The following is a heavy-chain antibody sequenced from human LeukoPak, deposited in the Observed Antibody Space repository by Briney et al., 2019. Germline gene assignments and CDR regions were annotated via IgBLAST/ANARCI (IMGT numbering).Heavy chain of an antibody. V-gene: IGHV4-4*02. J-gene: IGHJ4*02. CDR1: GGSISSSNW. CDR3: ASYKYSSSWSPT. Sequence: NPSETLSLTCAVSGGSISSSNWWSWVRQPPGKGLEWIGEIYHSGSTNYNPSLKSRVTISVDKSKNQFSLKLSSVTAADTAVYYCASYKYSSSWSPTWGQGTLVTVSS. CDR2: IYHSGST. D-gene: IGHD6-13*01.